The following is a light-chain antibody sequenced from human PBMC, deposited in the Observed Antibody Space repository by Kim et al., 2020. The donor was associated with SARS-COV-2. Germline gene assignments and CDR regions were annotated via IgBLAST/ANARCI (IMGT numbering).Light chain of an antibody. CDR2: AAS. J-gene: IGKJ2*01. CDR1: QSISRW. V-gene: IGKV1-5*03. CDR3: QQYNGYHT. Sequence: DIQMTQSPSTLSASVGDRVTITCRASQSISRWLDWYQQKPGKVPKVLIYAASSLESGVPSRFSGSGSGTDFTLTISRLQPDDFATYYWQQYNGYHTFGQGTKLEI.